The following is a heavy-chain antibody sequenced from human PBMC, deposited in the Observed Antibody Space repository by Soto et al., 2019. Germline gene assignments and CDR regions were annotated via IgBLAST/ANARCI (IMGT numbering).Heavy chain of an antibody. V-gene: IGHV1-69*01. CDR1: GDTFSSYA. D-gene: IGHD2-15*01. CDR3: ARFSLGQGYGMDV. J-gene: IGHJ6*02. CDR2: IIPVFDKA. Sequence: QVQLVQSGAEVKMPGSSVKVSCKASGDTFSSYAITWVRQAPGQGLEWMGGIIPVFDKAYYAQKLQDRLTMDADESTSTAYMELSSLRSDDTAVYFCARFSLGQGYGMDVWGQGTTVCVSS.